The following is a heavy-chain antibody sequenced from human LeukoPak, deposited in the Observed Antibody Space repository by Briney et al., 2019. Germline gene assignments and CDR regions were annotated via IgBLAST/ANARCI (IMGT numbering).Heavy chain of an antibody. J-gene: IGHJ5*02. D-gene: IGHD6-13*01. V-gene: IGHV1-8*01. CDR2: MNPNSGNT. CDR3: ARGPPRIAAAGTKRKKPNWFDP. Sequence: ASVKASCKASGYTFTSYDINWVRQATGQGLEWMGWMNPNSGNTGCAQKFQGRVTMTRNTSISTAYMELSSLGSEDTAVYYCARGPPRIAAAGTKRKKPNWFDPWGQGTLVTVSS. CDR1: GYTFTSYD.